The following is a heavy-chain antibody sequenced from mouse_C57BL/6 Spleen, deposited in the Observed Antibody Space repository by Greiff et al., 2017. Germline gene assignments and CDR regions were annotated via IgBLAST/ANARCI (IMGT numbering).Heavy chain of an antibody. CDR1: GYTFTSYW. J-gene: IGHJ4*01. Sequence: VQLQQPGAELVRPGSSVKLSCKASGYTFTSYWMHWVKQRPIQGLEWIGNIDPSDSETHYNQKFKDKATLTVDKSSSTAYMQLSSLTSEDSAVYYCARLEGNYFYAMDYWGQGTSVTVSS. V-gene: IGHV1-52*01. D-gene: IGHD2-1*01. CDR2: IDPSDSET. CDR3: ARLEGNYFYAMDY.